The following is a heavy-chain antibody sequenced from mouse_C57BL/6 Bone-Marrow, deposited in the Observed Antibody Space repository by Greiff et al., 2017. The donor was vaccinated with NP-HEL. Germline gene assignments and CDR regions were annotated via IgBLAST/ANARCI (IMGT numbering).Heavy chain of an antibody. D-gene: IGHD1-1*01. CDR2: INPSNGGT. V-gene: IGHV1-53*01. Sequence: VQLQQPGTELVKPGASVKLSCKASGYTFTSYWMNWVKQRPGQGLEWIGNINPSNGGTNYNEKFKSKATLTVDKSSSTAYMQLSSLTSEDSAVYYCARGGITTVVVPYFDYWGQGTTLTVSS. CDR1: GYTFTSYW. J-gene: IGHJ2*01. CDR3: ARGGITTVVVPYFDY.